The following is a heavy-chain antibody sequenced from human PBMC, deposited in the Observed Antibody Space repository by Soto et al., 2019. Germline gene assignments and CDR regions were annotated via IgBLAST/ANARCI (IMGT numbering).Heavy chain of an antibody. D-gene: IGHD3-3*01. Sequence: ASVKVSCKASGYTFTSYGISWVRQAPGQGLEWMGWISAYNGNTNYAQKLQGRVTMTTDTSTSTAYMELRSLRSDDTAVYYCARVYYDFRSGYSPGSMDVWGQGTTVTVSS. CDR2: ISAYNGNT. CDR3: ARVYYDFRSGYSPGSMDV. V-gene: IGHV1-18*01. J-gene: IGHJ6*02. CDR1: GYTFTSYG.